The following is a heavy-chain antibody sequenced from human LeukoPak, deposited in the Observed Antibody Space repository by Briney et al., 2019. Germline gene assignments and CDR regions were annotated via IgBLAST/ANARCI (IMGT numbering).Heavy chain of an antibody. D-gene: IGHD6-19*01. Sequence: GGSLRLSCAASGFTFSGYWMTWVRQPPGKGLEWVAIIKQDGSEKYYVNSVKGRFTISRDNAKNSLYLQMNSLRAEDTAVYYCAKVGQWLAHYYYYYMDVWGKGTTVTISS. CDR1: GFTFSGYW. J-gene: IGHJ6*03. CDR3: AKVGQWLAHYYYYYMDV. V-gene: IGHV3-7*01. CDR2: IKQDGSEK.